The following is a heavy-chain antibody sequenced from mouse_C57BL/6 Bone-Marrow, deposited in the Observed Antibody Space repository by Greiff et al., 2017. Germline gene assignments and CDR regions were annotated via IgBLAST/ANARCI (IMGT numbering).Heavy chain of an antibody. CDR2: INPSNGGT. J-gene: IGHJ2*01. V-gene: IGHV1-53*01. D-gene: IGHD1-1*01. CDR1: GYTFTSYW. Sequence: QVQLQQPGTELVKPGASVKLSCKASGYTFTSYWMHWVKQRPGQGLEWIGNINPSNGGTNYNEKFKSKATLAVDKSSSTAYMQLSSLTSEGSAVYYWARSGGSSPFLDYWGQGTTLTVSS. CDR3: ARSGGSSPFLDY.